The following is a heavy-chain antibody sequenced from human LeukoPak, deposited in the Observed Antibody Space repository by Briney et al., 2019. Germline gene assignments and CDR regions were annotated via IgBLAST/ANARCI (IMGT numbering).Heavy chain of an antibody. V-gene: IGHV3-30*03. D-gene: IGHD2-15*01. CDR1: GFIFSSYG. CDR3: ARQKPDQYCSGGSCPYDY. CDR2: ISFDGSNK. Sequence: GRSLRLSCAASGFIFSSYGMYWVRQAPGKGLEWVAVISFDGSNKNYADSVKGRFTISRDNSKNTLFLEMNSLRAEDTAVYYCARQKPDQYCSGGSCPYDYWGQGTLVTVSS. J-gene: IGHJ4*02.